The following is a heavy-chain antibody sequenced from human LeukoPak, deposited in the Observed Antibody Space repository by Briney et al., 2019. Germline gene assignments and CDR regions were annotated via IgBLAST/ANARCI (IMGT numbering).Heavy chain of an antibody. CDR3: ARGLGSWRPDYFDY. Sequence: PSETLSLTCTVSGDSISSYYWSWIRQPPGKGLEWIGYIYYSGSTNYNPSLKSRVTISGDTSENQFSLRLSSVSAADTAVYYCARGLGSWRPDYFDYWGQGTLVTVSS. D-gene: IGHD6-13*01. CDR2: IYYSGST. V-gene: IGHV4-59*01. CDR1: GDSISSYY. J-gene: IGHJ4*02.